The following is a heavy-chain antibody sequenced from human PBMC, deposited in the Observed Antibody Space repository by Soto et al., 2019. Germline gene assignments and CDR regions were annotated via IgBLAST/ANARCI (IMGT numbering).Heavy chain of an antibody. D-gene: IGHD2-15*01. CDR1: GYTFTSYG. CDR3: ARDRVKVKDYYYYYYGMDV. V-gene: IGHV1-18*01. J-gene: IGHJ6*02. Sequence: ASVKVSCKASGYTFTSYGISWVRQAPGQGLEWMGWISAYNGNTNYAQKLQGRVTMTTDTSTSTAYMELRSLRSDDTAVYYCARDRVKVKDYYYYYYGMDVWGQGTTVTVSS. CDR2: ISAYNGNT.